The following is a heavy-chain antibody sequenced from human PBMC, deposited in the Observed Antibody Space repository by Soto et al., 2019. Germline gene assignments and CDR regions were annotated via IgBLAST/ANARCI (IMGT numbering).Heavy chain of an antibody. D-gene: IGHD2-2*01. J-gene: IGHJ6*03. CDR2: ISWNSGSI. CDR3: AKDGGENCSSTICYDFYYYYYMDG. CDR1: GFTFDDYA. Sequence: GGSLRLSCAGSGFTFDDYAMHWVRQAPGKGLEWVSGISWNSGSIGYADSVKGRFTISRDNAKNSLYLQMNSLRAEDTALYYCAKDGGENCSSTICYDFYYYYYMDGSGKGTTDTGSS. V-gene: IGHV3-9*01.